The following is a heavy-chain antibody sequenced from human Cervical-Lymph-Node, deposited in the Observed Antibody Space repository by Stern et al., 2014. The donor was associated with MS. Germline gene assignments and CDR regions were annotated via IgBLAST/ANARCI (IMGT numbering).Heavy chain of an antibody. CDR3: ARDRWYFDY. CDR1: GFTFSSYT. V-gene: IGHV3-23*04. Sequence: EVQLVESGGGLVQPGGCLRLSCAAAGFTFSSYTMSWVRQAPGKGLEWVSGISGSGESTYYADSVKGRFTISRDNSKNTLFLQMYSLRVEDTAVYYCARDRWYFDYWGQGTLVTVSS. D-gene: IGHD4-23*01. J-gene: IGHJ4*02. CDR2: ISGSGEST.